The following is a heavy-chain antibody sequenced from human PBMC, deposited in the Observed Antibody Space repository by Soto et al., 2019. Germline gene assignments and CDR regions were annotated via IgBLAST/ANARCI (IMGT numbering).Heavy chain of an antibody. CDR1: GGSISSGDYS. J-gene: IGHJ5*02. CDR2: IYNSGIT. Sequence: SETLSLTCTVSGGSISSGDYSWSWVRLSPGKGLEWIGHIYNSGITYYNPSLKSRVVISIDTSRNQFSLRLNSLTAADRAVYFCARGVTVFRLVTRFSFDPWCKGTVVTLSS. V-gene: IGHV4-30-4*01. D-gene: IGHD3-3*01. CDR3: ARGVTVFRLVTRFSFDP.